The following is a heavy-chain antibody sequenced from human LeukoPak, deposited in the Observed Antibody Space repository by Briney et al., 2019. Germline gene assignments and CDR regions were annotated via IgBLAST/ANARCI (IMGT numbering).Heavy chain of an antibody. CDR3: AKSIEYCGADCYGYFDL. D-gene: IGHD2-21*02. CDR1: GYTFTGYY. CDR2: INPNSGAT. V-gene: IGHV1-2*06. J-gene: IGHJ2*01. Sequence: VALVKVSCKPSGYTFTGYYMHWVRQAPGQGLEWMGRINPNSGATNYAQKFQGRVTMTRDTSISTAYMELTTLRSDDTAVYYCAKSIEYCGADCYGYFDLWGRGTLVTVSS.